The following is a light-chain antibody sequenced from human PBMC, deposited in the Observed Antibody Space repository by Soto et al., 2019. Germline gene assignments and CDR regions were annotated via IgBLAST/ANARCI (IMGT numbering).Light chain of an antibody. J-gene: IGKJ1*01. V-gene: IGKV3-20*01. CDR2: STS. CDR3: QHYDRAPMWT. CDR1: QSVRSS. Sequence: EIVMTQSPGTLSVSPGERATLFCRASQSVRSSLAWYQQKPGQAPRLLMYSTSIRATGIPDRFSGSGSGTDFTLTISRLDSEDFAVYYCQHYDRAPMWTFGQGTKVDIK.